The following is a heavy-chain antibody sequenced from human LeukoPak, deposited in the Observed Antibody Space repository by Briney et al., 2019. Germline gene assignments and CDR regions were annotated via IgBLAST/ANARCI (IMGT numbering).Heavy chain of an antibody. Sequence: SETLSLTCTVSGGSIGSSSYYWDWIRQSPGKGLEWVGSIYYSGSTYYNPSLKSRVTISVDTSKNQFSLMLSSVTAADTAVYYCARRRKAAAGTDYWGQGTLVTVSS. CDR1: GGSIGSSSYY. CDR3: ARRRKAAAGTDY. CDR2: IYYSGST. J-gene: IGHJ4*02. V-gene: IGHV4-39*01. D-gene: IGHD6-13*01.